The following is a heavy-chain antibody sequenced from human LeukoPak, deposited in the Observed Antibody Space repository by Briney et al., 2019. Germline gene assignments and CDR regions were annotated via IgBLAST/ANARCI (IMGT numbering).Heavy chain of an antibody. Sequence: SETLSLTCTVSGGSISSSSYYWGWIRQPPWKGLEWIGSIYYSGSTYYNPSLKSRVTISVDTSKNQFSLKLSSVTAADTAVYYCARHRYSSSWPLDYWGQGTLVTVSS. CDR3: ARHRYSSSWPLDY. CDR2: IYYSGST. J-gene: IGHJ4*02. V-gene: IGHV4-39*01. CDR1: GGSISSSSYY. D-gene: IGHD6-13*01.